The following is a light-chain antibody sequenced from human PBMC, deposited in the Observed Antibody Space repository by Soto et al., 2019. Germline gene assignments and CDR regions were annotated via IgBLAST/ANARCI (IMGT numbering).Light chain of an antibody. V-gene: IGKV3-11*01. CDR2: DAS. Sequence: EVVLTQSPATLSLSPGEGATLSCRASRSVGLYLAWYRQKPGQAPRLLIYDASNRATGIPARFSGSGSATDFTLTINSLEPEDFAVYYCQQRYSWPPITFGQGTRLEIK. CDR1: RSVGLY. J-gene: IGKJ5*01. CDR3: QQRYSWPPIT.